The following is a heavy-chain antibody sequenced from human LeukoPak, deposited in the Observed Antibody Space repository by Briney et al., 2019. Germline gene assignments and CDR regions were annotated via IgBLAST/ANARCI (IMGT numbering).Heavy chain of an antibody. CDR2: IYHSGST. V-gene: IGHV4-39*07. CDR3: ARDRRESAGYYSGYYYYGMDV. Sequence: SETLSLTCTVSGGSISSSSHYWGWIRQPPGKGLEWIGSIYHSGSTFYNPSLKSRVTISVDTSKNQFSLRLSSVTAADTAVYYCARDRRESAGYYSGYYYYGMDVWGQGTTVTVSS. D-gene: IGHD3-22*01. J-gene: IGHJ6*02. CDR1: GGSISSSSHY.